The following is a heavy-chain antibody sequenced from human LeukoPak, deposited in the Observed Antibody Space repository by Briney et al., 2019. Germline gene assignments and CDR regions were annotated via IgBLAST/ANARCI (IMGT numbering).Heavy chain of an antibody. J-gene: IGHJ4*02. CDR3: ARGEIEWLSRPFDY. Sequence: GGSLRLSCAASGFTFSSYEMNWVRQAPGKGLEWVSYISSSGSTIYYADSVKGRFTISRDNAKNSLYLQMNSLRAEDTAVYYCARGEIEWLSRPFDYWGQGTLVTVSS. CDR1: GFTFSSYE. V-gene: IGHV3-48*03. D-gene: IGHD3-3*01. CDR2: ISSSGSTI.